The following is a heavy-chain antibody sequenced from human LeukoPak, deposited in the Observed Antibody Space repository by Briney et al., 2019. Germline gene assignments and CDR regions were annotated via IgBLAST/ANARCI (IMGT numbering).Heavy chain of an antibody. D-gene: IGHD5-24*01. Sequence: ASVKVSCKASGYTFTGYYMHWVRQAPGQGLEWMGWINPNSGGTNYAQKFQGWVTMTRDTSISTAYMELSRLRSDDTAVYYCARSEMATIKTFDHWSQGTLVTVSS. V-gene: IGHV1-2*04. CDR3: ARSEMATIKTFDH. CDR1: GYTFTGYY. J-gene: IGHJ4*02. CDR2: INPNSGGT.